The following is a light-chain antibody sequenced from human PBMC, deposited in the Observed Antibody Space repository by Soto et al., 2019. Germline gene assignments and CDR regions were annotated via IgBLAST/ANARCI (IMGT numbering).Light chain of an antibody. CDR1: SSDVGGYHY. J-gene: IGLJ1*01. Sequence: QSALTQPASVSGSPGQSITISCTGTSSDVGGYHYVSWYQQHPGKAPKFMIYDVSNRPSGVSNRFSGSKSGNTASLTISGLQAEDEADYYCSSYTSSSTLYVFGTGTKVTVL. V-gene: IGLV2-14*01. CDR2: DVS. CDR3: SSYTSSSTLYV.